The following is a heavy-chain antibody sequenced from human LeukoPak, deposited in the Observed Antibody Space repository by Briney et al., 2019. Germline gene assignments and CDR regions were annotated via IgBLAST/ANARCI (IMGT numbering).Heavy chain of an antibody. V-gene: IGHV3-48*01. J-gene: IGHJ4*02. Sequence: GGSLRLSCAASGFTFSSYSMNWVRQAPGKGLEWVSYISGSSSTIYYADSVKGRFTISRDNAKNSLYLQMNSLRAEDTAVYYCARSPRSYFDYWGQGTLVTVSS. CDR3: ARSPRSYFDY. D-gene: IGHD3-10*01. CDR1: GFTFSSYS. CDR2: ISGSSSTI.